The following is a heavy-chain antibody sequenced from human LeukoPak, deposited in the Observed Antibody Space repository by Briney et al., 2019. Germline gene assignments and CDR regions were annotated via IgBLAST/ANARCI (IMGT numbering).Heavy chain of an antibody. J-gene: IGHJ4*02. CDR1: GYTFTSYY. Sequence: ASVKVSCKASGYTFTSYYMHWVRQAPGQGLKWMGIINPSGGSTSYAQRFQGRLTMTTDTSTSTAYMELRSLRSDDTAVYYCARDFGYSSSWYRFDYWGQGTLVTVSS. CDR2: INPSGGST. CDR3: ARDFGYSSSWYRFDY. D-gene: IGHD6-13*01. V-gene: IGHV1-46*01.